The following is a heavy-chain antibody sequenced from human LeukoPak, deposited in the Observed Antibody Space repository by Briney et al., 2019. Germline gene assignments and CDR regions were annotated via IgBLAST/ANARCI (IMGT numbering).Heavy chain of an antibody. J-gene: IGHJ5*02. D-gene: IGHD3-10*01. CDR3: ARDEVALSQES. Sequence: TGGSLRLSCEASGFTFRSHWMSWVRQAPGKGLEWVANIHQYGGEKYYVDSVRGRFSISRDNAKNSLYLEMNSLRAEDTAVYYCARDEVALSQESWGQGTLVTVSS. CDR1: GFTFRSHW. CDR2: IHQYGGEK. V-gene: IGHV3-7*01.